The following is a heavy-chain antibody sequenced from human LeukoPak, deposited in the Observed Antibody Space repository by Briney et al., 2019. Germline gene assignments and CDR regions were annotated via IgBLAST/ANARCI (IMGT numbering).Heavy chain of an antibody. J-gene: IGHJ5*02. CDR2: ISGDGDNT. CDR1: GFTLDDSA. D-gene: IGHD1-26*01. CDR3: AKGVRSGTYYNCFDP. Sequence: GGSLTLSCLASGFTLDDSALHWVRQAPWKGLEWISLISGDGDNTYYADSVKGRFTISRDTSTNSLYLQMSSLRAEDTAFYYCAKGVRSGTYYNCFDPWGQGTLVTVSS. V-gene: IGHV3-43*02.